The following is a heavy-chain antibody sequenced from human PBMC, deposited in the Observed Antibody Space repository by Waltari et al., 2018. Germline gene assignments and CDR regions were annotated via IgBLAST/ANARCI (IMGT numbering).Heavy chain of an antibody. CDR3: ARQDQNWYFDL. D-gene: IGHD2-2*01. J-gene: IGHJ2*01. CDR2: IYHSGST. V-gene: IGHV4-38-2*01. Sequence: VQLLESGPGLVKPSETLSLTCAVSGYPISSGFYRGWIRQPPGKGLEWIGSIYHSGSTYYNPSLKSRVTISVDTSKNQFSLKLSSVTAADTAVYYCARQDQNWYFDLWGRGTLVTVSS. CDR1: GYPISSGFY.